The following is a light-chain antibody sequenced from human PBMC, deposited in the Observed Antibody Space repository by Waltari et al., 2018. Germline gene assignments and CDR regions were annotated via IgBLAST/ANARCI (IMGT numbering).Light chain of an antibody. V-gene: IGLV3-10*03. CDR1: ALPKQY. Sequence: SYELTQPPPASVSPGQTARITCSGAALPKQYAYWYQQKSGQAPVLVIYEDSKRPSGIPERFSGSSSGTMATLTISGAQVEDEDDYYCYSTDSSGNHRVFGGGTKLTVL. CDR3: YSTDSSGNHRV. J-gene: IGLJ3*02. CDR2: EDS.